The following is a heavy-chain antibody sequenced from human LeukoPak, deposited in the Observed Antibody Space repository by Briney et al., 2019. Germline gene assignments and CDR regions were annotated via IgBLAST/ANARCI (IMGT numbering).Heavy chain of an antibody. V-gene: IGHV3-49*04. CDR3: TRGAPILRYFDKNYFDY. CDR2: IRSKAYGGTT. J-gene: IGHJ4*02. CDR1: GFTFGDYA. D-gene: IGHD3-9*01. Sequence: GGSLRLSCTASGFTFGDYAMNWVRQAPGKGLEWVGFIRSKAYGGTTEYAASVKGRFPISRDDSKSIAYLQMNSLKTEDTSVYYCTRGAPILRYFDKNYFDYWGQGTLVTVSS.